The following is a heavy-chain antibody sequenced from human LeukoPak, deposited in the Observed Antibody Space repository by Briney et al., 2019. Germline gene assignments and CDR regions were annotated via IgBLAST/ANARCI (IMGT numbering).Heavy chain of an antibody. CDR1: GFTFSSYS. Sequence: PGGSLRLSCAASGFTFSSYSMNWVRQAPGKGLEWVSSISSSTNYIYYADSVKGRFILSRDNAKNSLYLQMNSLRAEDTAVYYCARDLTSSSTAYFHHWGQGTLVTVSS. V-gene: IGHV3-21*01. CDR3: ARDLTSSSTAYFHH. CDR2: ISSSTNYI. D-gene: IGHD6-6*01. J-gene: IGHJ1*01.